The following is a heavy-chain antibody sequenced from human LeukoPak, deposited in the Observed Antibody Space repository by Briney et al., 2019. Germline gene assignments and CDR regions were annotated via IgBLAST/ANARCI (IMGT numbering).Heavy chain of an antibody. Sequence: GGSLRLSCAASGFTFSSYWMHWVRQVPGKGQVWVSRIDNDGSSTSYADSVKGRFTISRDNAKNTLYLQMNSLRAEDTAVYYCVRVRRDGSPGAFDIWGQGTMVTVSS. CDR2: IDNDGSST. CDR1: GFTFSSYW. J-gene: IGHJ3*02. D-gene: IGHD5-24*01. V-gene: IGHV3-74*01. CDR3: VRVRRDGSPGAFDI.